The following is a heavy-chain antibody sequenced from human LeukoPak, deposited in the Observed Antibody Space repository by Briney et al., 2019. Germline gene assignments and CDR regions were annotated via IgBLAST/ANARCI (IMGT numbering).Heavy chain of an antibody. J-gene: IGHJ4*02. D-gene: IGHD6-19*01. CDR3: ARAQGATAVAGDFDY. CDR2: ISSSSSYI. CDR1: GFTFSSYS. Sequence: GGSLRLSCAASGFTFSSYSMNWVRQAPGKGLEWVSGISSSSSYIYYADSVKGRFTISRDNAKNSLYLQMNSLRAEDTAVYYCARAQGATAVAGDFDYWGQGTLVTVSS. V-gene: IGHV3-21*01.